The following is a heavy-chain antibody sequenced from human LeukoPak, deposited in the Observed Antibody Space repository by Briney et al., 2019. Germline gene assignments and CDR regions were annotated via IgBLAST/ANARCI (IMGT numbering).Heavy chain of an antibody. CDR2: INSDGSST. J-gene: IGHJ4*02. CDR3: ARRGYYYHYDY. CDR1: LFTFSSYW. Sequence: PGGSLRLSCAASLFTFSSYWMHWVRQAPGKGLVWVSRINSDGSSTSYADSVKGRFTISRDNAKNTLYLQMNSLRAEDTAVYYCARRGYYYHYDYWGQGTLVTVSS. V-gene: IGHV3-74*01. D-gene: IGHD3-22*01.